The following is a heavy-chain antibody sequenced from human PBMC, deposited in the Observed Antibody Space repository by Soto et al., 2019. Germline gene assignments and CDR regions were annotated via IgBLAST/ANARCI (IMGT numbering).Heavy chain of an antibody. V-gene: IGHV3-23*01. Sequence: AGGSLRLSCAASGFPFSSYAMSWVRQTPEKGLEWVAGISGGGNDRYYADFVQGRFTFSRDNSRNILYLQMNSLRADDTAMYFCESSPFMVAPDNEPFDYWGQGTMVTVSS. CDR3: ESSPFMVAPDNEPFDY. J-gene: IGHJ4*02. CDR2: ISGGGNDR. CDR1: GFPFSSYA. D-gene: IGHD5-12*01.